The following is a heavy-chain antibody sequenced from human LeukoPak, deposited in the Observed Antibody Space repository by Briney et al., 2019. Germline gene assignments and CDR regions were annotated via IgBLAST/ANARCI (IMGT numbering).Heavy chain of an antibody. CDR3: ARPKRDGYNYDFDY. CDR1: GGTFSSYA. D-gene: IGHD5-24*01. Sequence: SVKVSCKASGGTFSSYAISWVRQAPGQGLEWMGGVIPIFGTANYAQKFQGRVTITADESTSTAYMELSSLRSDDTAVYYCARPKRDGYNYDFDYWGQGTLVTVSS. CDR2: VIPIFGTA. J-gene: IGHJ4*02. V-gene: IGHV1-69*13.